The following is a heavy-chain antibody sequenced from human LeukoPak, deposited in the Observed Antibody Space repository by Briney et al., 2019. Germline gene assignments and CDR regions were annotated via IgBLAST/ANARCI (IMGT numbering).Heavy chain of an antibody. Sequence: PSETLSLTCTVSGGSISSYYWSWIRQPPGKGLEWIGYIYYSGSTKYNPSLKSRVSISVDTSKDQFSLKLSTVTAADTAVYYCARGFCSGGSCYSALFDYWGQGTLVTVSS. V-gene: IGHV4-59*01. J-gene: IGHJ4*02. CDR1: GGSISSYY. D-gene: IGHD2-15*01. CDR3: ARGFCSGGSCYSALFDY. CDR2: IYYSGST.